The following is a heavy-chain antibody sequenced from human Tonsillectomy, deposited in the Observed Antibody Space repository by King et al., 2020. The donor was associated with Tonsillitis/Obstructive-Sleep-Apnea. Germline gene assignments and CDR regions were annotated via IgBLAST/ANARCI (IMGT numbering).Heavy chain of an antibody. CDR1: GFTFSTYW. D-gene: IGHD2-15*01. V-gene: IGHV3-74*01. CDR2: INSDGSRA. J-gene: IGHJ3*01. Sequence: VKLVESGGGLVQPGGSLRLSCAASGFTFSTYWMHWVRQAPGKGLVWVSLINSDGSRATYADSVKGRFTISRDNAKNTLYLQMNSLRAEDTAVYYCARDVRIVVPVWGQGTMVTVSS. CDR3: ARDVRIVVPV.